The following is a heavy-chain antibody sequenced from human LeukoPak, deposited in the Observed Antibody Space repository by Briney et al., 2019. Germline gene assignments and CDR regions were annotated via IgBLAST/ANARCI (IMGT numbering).Heavy chain of an antibody. V-gene: IGHV3-23*01. CDR2: ISGSGGST. Sequence: SGGSLRLSCAASGFTFSSYAMSWVRQAPGKGLEWVSAISGSGGSTYYADSVKGRFTISRDNSKNALYLQMNSLRAEDTAVYYCSYSSSSGVDYYYYMDVWGKGTTVTVSS. CDR3: SYSSSSGVDYYYYMDV. J-gene: IGHJ6*03. CDR1: GFTFSSYA. D-gene: IGHD6-6*01.